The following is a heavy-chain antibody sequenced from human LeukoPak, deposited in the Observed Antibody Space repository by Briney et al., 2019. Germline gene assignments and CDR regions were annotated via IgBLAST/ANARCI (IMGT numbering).Heavy chain of an antibody. J-gene: IGHJ4*02. D-gene: IGHD3/OR15-3a*01. Sequence: ASVKVSCKVSGGTFSSYAISWVRQAPGQGLEWMGGIIPIFGTANYAQKFQGRVTITTDESTSTAYMELSSLRSEDTAVYYCARGRAGYYTFDYWGQGTLVTVSS. CDR2: IIPIFGTA. V-gene: IGHV1-69*05. CDR3: ARGRAGYYTFDY. CDR1: GGTFSSYA.